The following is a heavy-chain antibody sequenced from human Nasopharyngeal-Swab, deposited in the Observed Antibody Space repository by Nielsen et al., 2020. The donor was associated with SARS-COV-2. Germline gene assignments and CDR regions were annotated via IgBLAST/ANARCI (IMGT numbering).Heavy chain of an antibody. V-gene: IGHV4-59*01. D-gene: IGHD2-15*01. Sequence: GSLRLSCTVSGGAISSYYWSSIRQPPGKGLEWIGYIYYSGSTNYNTSLKSRVTISVDTSKNQFTLKLSSVTAADAAVYYCARIVVGAGGYYYYMDVWGKGTTVTVSS. CDR3: ARIVVGAGGYYYYMDV. CDR2: IYYSGST. J-gene: IGHJ6*03. CDR1: GGAISSYY.